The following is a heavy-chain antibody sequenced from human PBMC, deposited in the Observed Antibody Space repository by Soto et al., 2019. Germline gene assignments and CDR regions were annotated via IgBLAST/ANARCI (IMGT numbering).Heavy chain of an antibody. Sequence: GESLKISCKGSGYSFASYWIGWVRQMPGKGLEWMGIIYPGDSETRYSPSFQGQVTISADKSISTAYLQWSSLKASDSAMYYCARYSGSYSHFFEYWGQGTLVTVSS. CDR1: GYSFASYW. V-gene: IGHV5-51*01. CDR3: ARYSGSYSHFFEY. CDR2: IYPGDSET. D-gene: IGHD1-26*01. J-gene: IGHJ4*02.